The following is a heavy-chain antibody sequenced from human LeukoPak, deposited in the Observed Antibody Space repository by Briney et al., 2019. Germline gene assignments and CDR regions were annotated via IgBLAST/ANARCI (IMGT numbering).Heavy chain of an antibody. CDR3: AREQDTSY. CDR2: ISSSSNYR. CDR1: GFTFSSYS. J-gene: IGHJ4*02. V-gene: IGHV3-21*01. Sequence: GGSPRLSCAASGFTFSSYSMNWVRQAPGKGLEWVSSISSSSNYRYYADSVKGRFTISRDNTKNSLYLQMNSLRAEDTAVYYCAREQDTSYWGQGTLVTVSS. D-gene: IGHD2-15*01.